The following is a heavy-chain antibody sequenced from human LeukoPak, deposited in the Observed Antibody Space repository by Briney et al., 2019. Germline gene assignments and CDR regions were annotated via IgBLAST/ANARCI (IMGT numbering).Heavy chain of an antibody. CDR2: IYYSGST. J-gene: IGHJ3*02. Sequence: SETLFLTCTVSGGSISSSSYYWGWIRQPPGKGLEWIGSIYYSGSTYYNPSLKSRVTISVDTSKNQFSLKLSSVTAADTAVYYCARGLLSNDAFDIWGQGTMVTVSS. V-gene: IGHV4-39*01. CDR3: ARGLLSNDAFDI. CDR1: GGSISSSSYY.